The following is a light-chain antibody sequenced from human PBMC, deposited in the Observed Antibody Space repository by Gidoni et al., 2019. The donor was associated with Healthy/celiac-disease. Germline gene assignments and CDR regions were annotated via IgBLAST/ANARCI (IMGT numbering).Light chain of an antibody. V-gene: IGKV1-9*01. J-gene: IGKJ1*01. CDR2: AAS. CDR3: QQLNSYPPWT. CDR1: QGISSY. Sequence: IQLTPSPSSLSASVGDRVTITCRASQGISSYLAWYQQKPGKAPKLLIYAASTLQSGVPSRFSGSGYGTDFTLTISSLQPEDFATYYCQQLNSYPPWTFGQGTKVEIK.